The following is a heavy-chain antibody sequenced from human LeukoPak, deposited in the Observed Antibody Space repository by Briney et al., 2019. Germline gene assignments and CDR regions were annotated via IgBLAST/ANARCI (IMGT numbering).Heavy chain of an antibody. CDR3: ARDNSVEVSTMIIFDY. V-gene: IGHV4-59*01. D-gene: IGHD3-16*01. J-gene: IGHJ4*02. CDR1: GGSISSYY. Sequence: SETLSLTCTVSGGSISSYYWSWIRQPPGKGLEWFGYIHDSGTTNYNPSLKSRVTISVDTSKNQFSLKLSSVTAADTAVYYCARDNSVEVSTMIIFDYWGQGTLVTVSS. CDR2: IHDSGTT.